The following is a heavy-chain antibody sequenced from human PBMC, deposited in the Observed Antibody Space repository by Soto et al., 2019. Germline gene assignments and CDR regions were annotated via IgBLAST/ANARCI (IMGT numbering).Heavy chain of an antibody. D-gene: IGHD6-19*01. J-gene: IGHJ6*02. V-gene: IGHV5-51*01. CDR3: ARQGGQWLLTGGDYYYHYGMDV. CDR1: GYSFTSYW. Sequence: GESLKISCKGSGYSFTSYWIGWVRQMPGKGLEWMGIIYPGDSDTRYSPSFQGQVTISADKSISTAYLQWSSLKASDTAMYYCARQGGQWLLTGGDYYYHYGMDVWGQGTTVTVSS. CDR2: IYPGDSDT.